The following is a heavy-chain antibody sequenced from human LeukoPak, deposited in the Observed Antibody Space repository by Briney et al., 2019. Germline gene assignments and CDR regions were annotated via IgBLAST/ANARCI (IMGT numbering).Heavy chain of an antibody. V-gene: IGHV3-48*04. D-gene: IGHD3-22*01. CDR1: GFTFSSYS. CDR3: ARDPSSNYYDSSGGRLDY. J-gene: IGHJ4*02. CDR2: ISSSGSTI. Sequence: PGGSLRLSCAASGFTFSSYSMNWVRQAPGKGLEWVSYISSSGSTIYYADSVKGRFTISRDNAKNSLYLQMNSLRAEDTAVYYCARDPSSNYYDSSGGRLDYWGQGTLVTVSS.